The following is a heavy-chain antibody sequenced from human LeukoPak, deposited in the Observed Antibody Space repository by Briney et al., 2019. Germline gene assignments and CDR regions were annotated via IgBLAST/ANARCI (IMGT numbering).Heavy chain of an antibody. CDR3: AREERGVYPFDY. V-gene: IGHV4-39*07. D-gene: IGHD5/OR15-5a*01. CDR2: MYYSGNT. Sequence: SETLSLTCSVSGGSLSIETYYWGWIRQPPGKGLEWIGTMYYSGNTDYNPSLESRVTISVDTSKNQFSLKLNSVTAADTAVYYCAREERGVYPFDYWGQGTLVTVSS. CDR1: GGSLSIETYY. J-gene: IGHJ4*02.